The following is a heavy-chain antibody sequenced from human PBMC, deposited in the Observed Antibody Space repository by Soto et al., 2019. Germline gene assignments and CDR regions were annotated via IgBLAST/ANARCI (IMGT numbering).Heavy chain of an antibody. Sequence: ASGKVSCKASGYTFTSYYMHWVRQAPGQGLEWMGIIRPSGGSTTYAQKFQGRVTVTRDTSTSTVYMELSSLRSEDTAVYYCARDRGSSGWYGYYYYYGMDVWGQGTTVTVSS. V-gene: IGHV1-46*01. CDR1: GYTFTSYY. CDR3: ARDRGSSGWYGYYYYYGMDV. J-gene: IGHJ6*02. CDR2: IRPSGGST. D-gene: IGHD6-19*01.